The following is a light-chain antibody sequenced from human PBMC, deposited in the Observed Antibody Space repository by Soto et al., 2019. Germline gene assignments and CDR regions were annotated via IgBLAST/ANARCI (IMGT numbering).Light chain of an antibody. V-gene: IGLV2-14*01. CDR3: TAYTSTTTYD. CDR1: SSHVGGYNY. Sequence: QSVLTQPASVSGSPGQSITISCTGTSSHVGGYNYVSWYQQHPGKAPKLMIYEVSNRPSGVSNRFSGCKSGNTASPTISGPQAEDEADYDCTAYTSTTTYDFGTGTKVTV. J-gene: IGLJ1*01. CDR2: EVS.